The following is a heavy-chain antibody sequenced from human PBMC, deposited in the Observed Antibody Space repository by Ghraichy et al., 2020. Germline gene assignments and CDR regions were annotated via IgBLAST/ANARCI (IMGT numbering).Heavy chain of an antibody. CDR2: INHSGST. J-gene: IGHJ6*02. Sequence: SETLSLTCAVYGGSFSGYYWSWIRQPPGKGLEWIGEINHSGSTNYNPSLKSRVTISVDTSKNQFSLKLSSVTAADTAVYYCARGRKLLWFGGSNRNYYGMDVWGQGTTVTVSS. V-gene: IGHV4-34*01. CDR3: ARGRKLLWFGGSNRNYYGMDV. D-gene: IGHD3-10*01. CDR1: GGSFSGYY.